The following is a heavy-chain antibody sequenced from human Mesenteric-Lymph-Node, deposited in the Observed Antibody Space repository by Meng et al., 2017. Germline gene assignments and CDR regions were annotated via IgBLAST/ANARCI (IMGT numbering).Heavy chain of an antibody. Sequence: GGSLRLSCAASGFTFSSYAMSWVRQAPGKGLEWVSGITNSGGGPYYADSVKGRFTISRDNSKNTLYLQMNSLRAEDTAVYYCAREAGPTYAFDIWGQGTMVTVSS. CDR2: ITNSGGGP. CDR1: GFTFSSYA. J-gene: IGHJ3*02. CDR3: AREAGPTYAFDI. V-gene: IGHV3-23*01.